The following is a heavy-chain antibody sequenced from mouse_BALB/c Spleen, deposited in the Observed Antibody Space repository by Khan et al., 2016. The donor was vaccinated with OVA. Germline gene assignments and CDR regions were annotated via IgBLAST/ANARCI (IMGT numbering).Heavy chain of an antibody. J-gene: IGHJ3*01. Sequence: QVQLKESGAELARPGASVKLSCKASGYTFTEYYINWVKQRTGQGLEWSGEISHGSGDTNDNERSKGKATLTADKSSSTAYMQLSSLTSEASALYFCARSTYFVYPFAYWGHGTLVTVSA. V-gene: IGHV1-77*01. CDR2: ISHGSGDT. D-gene: IGHD1-2*01. CDR1: GYTFTEYY. CDR3: ARSTYFVYPFAY.